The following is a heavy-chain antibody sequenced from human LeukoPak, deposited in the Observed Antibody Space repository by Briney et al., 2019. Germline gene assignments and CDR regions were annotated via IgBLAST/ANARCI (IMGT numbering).Heavy chain of an antibody. CDR2: IYHSGST. V-gene: IGHV4-38-2*02. CDR1: GYSISSGYY. Sequence: SETLSLTCTVSGYSISSGYYWGWIRQPPGKGLEWIGSIYHSGSTYYNPSLKSRVTISVDTSKNQFSLKLSSVTAADTAVYYCAREAPSYGGNHPDYWGQGALVTVSS. D-gene: IGHD4-23*01. CDR3: AREAPSYGGNHPDY. J-gene: IGHJ4*02.